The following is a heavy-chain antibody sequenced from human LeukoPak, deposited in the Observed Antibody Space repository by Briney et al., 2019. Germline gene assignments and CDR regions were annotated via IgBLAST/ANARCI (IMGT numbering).Heavy chain of an antibody. D-gene: IGHD3-9*01. CDR1: GGTFSSYA. CDR3: ASNLLTGYLKGNYFDY. J-gene: IGHJ4*02. V-gene: IGHV1-69*06. CDR2: IIPIFGTA. Sequence: SVKVSCKASGGTFSSYAISWVRQAPGQGLEWMGGIIPIFGTANYAQKFQGRVTITADKSTSTAYMGLSSLRSEDTAVYYCASNLLTGYLKGNYFDYWGQGTLVTVSS.